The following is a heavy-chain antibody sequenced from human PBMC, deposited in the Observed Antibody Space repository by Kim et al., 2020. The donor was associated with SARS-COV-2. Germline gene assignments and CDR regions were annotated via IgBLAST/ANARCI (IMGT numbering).Heavy chain of an antibody. CDR1: GFSFDNYA. V-gene: IGHV3-23*01. J-gene: IGHJ4*02. D-gene: IGHD3-16*01. Sequence: GGSLRLSCAASGFSFDNYAMCWVHQAPGKGLAWVACISVGDIAYYADSVKGRFTISRDTSKNTVYLQMNSLNADDTAVYYCVRGLVGHSGVWADYFDIWGLGTLVTVSS. CDR3: VRGLVGHSGVWADYFDI. CDR2: ISVGDIA.